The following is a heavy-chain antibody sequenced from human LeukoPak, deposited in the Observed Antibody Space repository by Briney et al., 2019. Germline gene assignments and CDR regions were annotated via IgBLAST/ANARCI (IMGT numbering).Heavy chain of an antibody. D-gene: IGHD4-17*01. V-gene: IGHV4-39*07. CDR2: IYYSGST. J-gene: IGHJ3*02. Sequence: SETLSLTCTVSGGSIISSTYYWGWIRQPPGKGLEWIGTIYYSGSTYYNPSLNSGSTNYNPSLKSRVTISVDTSKNQFSLKLSSVTAADTAVYYCARTYDGDDAFDIWGQGTMVTVSS. CDR1: GGSIISSTYY. CDR3: ARTYDGDDAFDI.